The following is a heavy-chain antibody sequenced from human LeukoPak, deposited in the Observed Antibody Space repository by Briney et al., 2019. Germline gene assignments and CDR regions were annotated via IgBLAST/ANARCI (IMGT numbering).Heavy chain of an antibody. J-gene: IGHJ4*02. Sequence: SETLSLTCTVSGGSTNSYYWTWIRQSAEKGLEWIGRIHFSGSTNYNPALKSRVAISQDDSKNQFSLKLRSVTAADTAVYFCARYDSNRDDSRGYHVWGRGTLVTVSS. CDR1: GGSTNSYY. CDR3: ARYDSNRDDSRGYHV. CDR2: IHFSGST. V-gene: IGHV4-4*07. D-gene: IGHD3-22*01.